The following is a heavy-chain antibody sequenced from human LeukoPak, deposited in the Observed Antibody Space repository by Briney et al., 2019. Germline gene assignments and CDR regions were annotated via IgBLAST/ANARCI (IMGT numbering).Heavy chain of an antibody. CDR3: ARGYSHLTS. CDR1: RGSIISGGYY. V-gene: IGHV4-31*03. D-gene: IGHD2-21*01. J-gene: IGHJ4*02. Sequence: TSQTLSLTCTVSRGSIISGGYYSTWIRQHQGNGLEWIGYIYYSGSTYYNPSLKSRVTISVDTSKNQFSLKLSSVTAADTAVYCCARGYSHLTSWGQGTLVTVSS. CDR2: IYYSGST.